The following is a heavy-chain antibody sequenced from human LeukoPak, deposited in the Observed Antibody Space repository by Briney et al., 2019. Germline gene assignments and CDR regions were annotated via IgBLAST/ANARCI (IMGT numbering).Heavy chain of an antibody. Sequence: PSETLSLTCTVSGGSISSTTDYWGWIRQPPGKGLEWIGSIFHSGTTYYNPSLKSRVTISVDTSKNQFSLKLTSVTAADTAVYYCARHVNTTTGAPIGWFDPWGQGTLVTVSS. CDR2: IFHSGTT. V-gene: IGHV4-39*01. D-gene: IGHD2/OR15-2a*01. CDR3: ARHVNTTTGAPIGWFDP. J-gene: IGHJ5*02. CDR1: GGSISSTTDY.